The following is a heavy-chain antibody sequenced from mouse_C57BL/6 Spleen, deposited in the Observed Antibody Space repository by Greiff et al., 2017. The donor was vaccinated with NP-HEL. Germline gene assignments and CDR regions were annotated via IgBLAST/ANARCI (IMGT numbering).Heavy chain of an antibody. CDR2: IYPGSGNT. V-gene: IGHV1-66*01. CDR3: ARDGNYFDY. CDR1: GYSFTSYY. J-gene: IGHJ2*01. Sequence: VQLVESGPELVKPGASVKISCKASGYSFTSYYIHWVKQRPGQGLEWIGWIYPGSGNTKYNEKFKGKATLTADTSSSTAYMQLSSLTSEDSAVYYCARDGNYFDYWGQGTTLTVSS. D-gene: IGHD2-1*01.